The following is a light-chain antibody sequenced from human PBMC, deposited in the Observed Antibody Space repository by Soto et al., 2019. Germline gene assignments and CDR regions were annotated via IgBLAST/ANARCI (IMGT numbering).Light chain of an antibody. CDR3: ISYTTRSTVI. Sequence: QSALTQPASVSGSPGQSITISCTGTSSDIGTYDYVSWYQQHPGKVPKLLIFDVSSWPSGASNRFSGSKSGNVASLTISGLQAEDEADYYCISYTTRSTVIFGGGTKLTVL. CDR1: SSDIGTYDY. J-gene: IGLJ2*01. V-gene: IGLV2-14*03. CDR2: DVS.